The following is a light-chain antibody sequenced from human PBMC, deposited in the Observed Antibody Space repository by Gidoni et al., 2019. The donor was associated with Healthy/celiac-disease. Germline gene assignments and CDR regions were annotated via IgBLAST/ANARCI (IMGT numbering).Light chain of an antibody. Sequence: DIQMTQSPSSLSASVGDRVTITCRASQSISSYLNWYQQKPVNAPKLLIYAASSLQSGVPSRFSGSGSGTDFTLTISILQPEDFATYYCQQSYSTPRTFGPGTKVDIK. CDR2: AAS. CDR1: QSISSY. CDR3: QQSYSTPRT. V-gene: IGKV1-39*01. J-gene: IGKJ3*01.